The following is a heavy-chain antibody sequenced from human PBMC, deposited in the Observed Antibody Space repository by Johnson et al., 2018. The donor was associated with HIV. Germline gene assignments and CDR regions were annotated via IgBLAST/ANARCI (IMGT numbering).Heavy chain of an antibody. V-gene: IGHV3-30-3*01. CDR3: GRSRVDIVVVAGAFDI. Sequence: VQLVDSGGGLVQPGWSLRLSCAASGFTFSSYAMHWVRQAPGKGLEWVAVISYDGSNKYYADSMKGRFTISRDNSKNTLYLQMNSLRAEDTAVYYCGRSRVDIVVVAGAFDIWGQGTMVTVSS. D-gene: IGHD2-15*01. CDR2: ISYDGSNK. J-gene: IGHJ3*02. CDR1: GFTFSSYA.